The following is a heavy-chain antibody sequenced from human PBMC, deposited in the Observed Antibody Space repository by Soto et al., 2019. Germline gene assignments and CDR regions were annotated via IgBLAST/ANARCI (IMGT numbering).Heavy chain of an antibody. CDR1: GFTFSSYS. CDR3: ARVGYCSGGSCCAADY. V-gene: IGHV3-48*01. Sequence: TGGSLRLSCAASGFTFSSYSMNWVRQAPGKGLEWVSYISSSSSTIYYADSVKGRFTISRDNAKNSLYLQMNSLRAEDTAVYYCARVGYCSGGSCCAADYWGQGTLVTVSS. CDR2: ISSSSSTI. D-gene: IGHD2-15*01. J-gene: IGHJ4*02.